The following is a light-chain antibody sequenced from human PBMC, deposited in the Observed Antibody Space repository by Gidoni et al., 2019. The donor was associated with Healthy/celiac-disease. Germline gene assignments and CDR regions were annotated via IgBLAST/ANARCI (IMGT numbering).Light chain of an antibody. CDR2: KAS. Sequence: DIQMTQSPSTLSASVGDRVTITCRASRSISSWLAWYQQKPGKAPKLLIYKASNLESWVPSRFSGSGSGTEFTLTIRSLQPDDIATYFCQQYNSFWTFGQGTKVEIK. CDR1: RSISSW. CDR3: QQYNSFWT. J-gene: IGKJ1*01. V-gene: IGKV1-5*03.